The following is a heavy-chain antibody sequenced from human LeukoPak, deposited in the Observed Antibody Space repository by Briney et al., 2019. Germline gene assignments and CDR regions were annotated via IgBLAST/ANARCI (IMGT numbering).Heavy chain of an antibody. CDR1: GFTFSNYW. CDR2: INGDGSSI. J-gene: IGHJ4*02. Sequence: GGSLRLSCAGSGFTFSNYWMHWVRQAPGKGLVWASRINGDGSSISYADSVKGRFTISRDNAKNTLHLQINSLRAEDTAVFYCARGPSGSAYGLFDYWGQGTLVTVSS. D-gene: IGHD5-12*01. V-gene: IGHV3-74*01. CDR3: ARGPSGSAYGLFDY.